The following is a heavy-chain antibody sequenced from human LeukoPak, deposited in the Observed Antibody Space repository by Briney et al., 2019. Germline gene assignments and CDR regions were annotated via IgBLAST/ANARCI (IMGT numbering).Heavy chain of an antibody. D-gene: IGHD6-6*01. CDR2: INHSGST. Sequence: SETLSLTCAVYGGSFSDYYWSWIRQPPGKGLEWIGEINHSGSTNYNPSLKSRVTISVDTSKNQFSLKLSSVTAADTAVYYCAGSIAARLDYWGQGTLVTVSS. V-gene: IGHV4-34*01. CDR1: GGSFSDYY. CDR3: AGSIAARLDY. J-gene: IGHJ4*02.